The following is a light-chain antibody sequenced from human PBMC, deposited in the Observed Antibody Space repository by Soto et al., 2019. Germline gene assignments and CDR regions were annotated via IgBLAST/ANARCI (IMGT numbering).Light chain of an antibody. CDR2: KVS. CDR3: MQGTHWPWT. Sequence: DVVMTQSPLSLPVTLGRPASISCRSSQSPLYSDGNTYLSWFQQRPGQSPRRLIYKVSNRDSGVPDRFSGSGSGTDFTRKISRVEAEDVGVYYCMQGTHWPWTFGQGTKVEIK. V-gene: IGKV2-30*01. J-gene: IGKJ1*01. CDR1: QSPLYSDGNTY.